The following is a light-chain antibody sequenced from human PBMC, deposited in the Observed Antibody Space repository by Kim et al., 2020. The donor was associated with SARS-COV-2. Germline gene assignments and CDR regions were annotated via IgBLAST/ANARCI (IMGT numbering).Light chain of an antibody. Sequence: ELTQPPSASGTPGQRVTISCSGSSSNIGSNYVYWYQQLPGTAPKLLIYRNNQRPSGVPDRFSGSKSGTSASLAISGLRSEDEANYYCATWDDSLSGPVFGGGTQLTVL. CDR1: SSNIGSNY. J-gene: IGLJ2*01. V-gene: IGLV1-47*01. CDR2: RNN. CDR3: ATWDDSLSGPV.